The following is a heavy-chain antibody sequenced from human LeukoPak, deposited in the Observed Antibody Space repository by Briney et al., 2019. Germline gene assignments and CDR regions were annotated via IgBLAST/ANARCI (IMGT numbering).Heavy chain of an antibody. V-gene: IGHV3-15*01. D-gene: IGHD6-19*01. J-gene: IGHJ4*02. CDR1: GFTFSNAW. CDR2: IKSKTDGGTT. Sequence: GGSLRLSCAASGFTFSNAWMSWVRQAPGKGLEWVGRIKSKTDGGTTDYAAPVKGRFTISRDDSKNTLYLQMNGLKTEDTAVYYCTTDRSSGWSDYWGQGTLVTVSS. CDR3: TTDRSSGWSDY.